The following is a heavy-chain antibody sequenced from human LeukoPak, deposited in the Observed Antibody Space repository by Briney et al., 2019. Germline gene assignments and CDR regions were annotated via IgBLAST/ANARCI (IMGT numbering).Heavy chain of an antibody. CDR1: GYTFTGYY. Sequence: GASVKVSCKASGYTFTGYYIHWVRQAPGQGLEWMAWMNPNSGGTSYAQKFQGRVTMTRDTSISTAYMELSRLRFDDTAVYYCARNKEGKSLDYWGQGTLVTVSS. CDR3: ARNKEGKSLDY. CDR2: MNPNSGGT. J-gene: IGHJ4*02. V-gene: IGHV1-2*02.